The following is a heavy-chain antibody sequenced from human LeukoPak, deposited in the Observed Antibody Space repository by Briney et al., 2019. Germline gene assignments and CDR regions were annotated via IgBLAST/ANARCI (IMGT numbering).Heavy chain of an antibody. D-gene: IGHD3-9*01. CDR2: ISSSGSTI. Sequence: GGSLRLSCAASGFTFSSYEMNWVRQAPGKGLEWVSYISSSGSTIYYADSVKGRFTISRDNAKNSLYLQMNSLRAEDTAVYYCAREYYDILTGYSIFTRDYNWFDPWGQGTLVTVSS. CDR1: GFTFSSYE. J-gene: IGHJ5*02. V-gene: IGHV3-48*03. CDR3: AREYYDILTGYSIFTRDYNWFDP.